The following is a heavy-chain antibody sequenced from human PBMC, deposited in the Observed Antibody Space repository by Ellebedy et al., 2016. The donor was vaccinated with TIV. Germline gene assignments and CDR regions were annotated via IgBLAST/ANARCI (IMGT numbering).Heavy chain of an antibody. J-gene: IGHJ4*02. CDR2: ISVYNGKT. CDR1: GYTFSRHG. Sequence: VSVKVSCXASGYTFSRHGFTWVRQAPGQGLEWMGWISVYNGKTNYAQKFQGRVTMTTDTSTSTAYMELRSLRSDDTAVYYCARSGRNYGDSYFDYWGQGTLVTVSS. CDR3: ARSGRNYGDSYFDY. D-gene: IGHD4-17*01. V-gene: IGHV1-18*01.